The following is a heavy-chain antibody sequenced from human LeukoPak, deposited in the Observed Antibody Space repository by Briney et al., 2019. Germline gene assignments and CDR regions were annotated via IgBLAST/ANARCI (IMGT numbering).Heavy chain of an antibody. J-gene: IGHJ3*02. CDR2: IIPIFGTA. CDR3: ARVSDAFDI. Sequence: GASVKVSCMPSGGTFSIYAISCVRQAPEQGLEWMGGIIPIFGTANYAQKFQGRVTITADESTSTAYMELSSLRSEDTAVYYCARVSDAFDIWGQGTMVTVSS. V-gene: IGHV1-69*13. CDR1: GGTFSIYA.